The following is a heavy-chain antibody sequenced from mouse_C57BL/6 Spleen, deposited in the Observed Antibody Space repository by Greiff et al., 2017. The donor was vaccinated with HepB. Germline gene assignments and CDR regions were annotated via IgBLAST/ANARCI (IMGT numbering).Heavy chain of an antibody. D-gene: IGHD2-1*01. J-gene: IGHJ4*01. Sequence: EVKLVESGPGMVKPSQSLSLTCTVTGYSITSGYDWHWIRHFPGNKLEWMGYISDSGSTNYNPSLKSRISITHDTSKNHFFLKLNSVTTEDTATYYCARGGGYYGNYDAMDYWGQGTSVTVSS. CDR2: ISDSGST. V-gene: IGHV3-1*01. CDR1: GYSITSGYD. CDR3: ARGGGYYGNYDAMDY.